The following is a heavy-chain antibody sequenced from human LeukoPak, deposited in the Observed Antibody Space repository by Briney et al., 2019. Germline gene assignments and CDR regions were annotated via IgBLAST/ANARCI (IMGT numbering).Heavy chain of an antibody. D-gene: IGHD4-11*01. J-gene: IGHJ4*02. Sequence: PSETLSLTCTVSRGSISGYYWSWIRKPPGKGLEWIGYIYYSGSTNYNPPLKSPVTISIDTSKKQFSLKLSSVTAADPAVYYCARVDYSTPSYWGQGTLVTVSS. CDR2: IYYSGST. CDR1: RGSISGYY. V-gene: IGHV4-59*01. CDR3: ARVDYSTPSY.